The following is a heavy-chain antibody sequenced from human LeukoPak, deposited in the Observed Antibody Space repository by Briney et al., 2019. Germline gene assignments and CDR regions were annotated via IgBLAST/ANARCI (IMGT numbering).Heavy chain of an antibody. D-gene: IGHD2-8*01. Sequence: NPGGSLRLSCAASGFTVSSNYMSWVRQAPGKGLEWVSSISSSSSYIYYADSVKGRFTISRDNAKNSLYLQMNSLRAEDTAVYYCARDPLNVYWGQGTLVTVSS. CDR2: ISSSSSYI. CDR3: ARDPLNVY. V-gene: IGHV3-21*01. CDR1: GFTVSSNY. J-gene: IGHJ4*02.